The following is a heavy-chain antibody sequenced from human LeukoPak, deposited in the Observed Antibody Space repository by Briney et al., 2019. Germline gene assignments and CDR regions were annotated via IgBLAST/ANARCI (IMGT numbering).Heavy chain of an antibody. D-gene: IGHD5-12*01. Sequence: PSETLSLTCAVSSYSISSGCYWGWIRQPPGKGLEWIGSIYHSGSTYYNPSLKSRVIISVDTSKNQFSLKLSSVTAADTAVYYCVCRGYSGYDPIDYWGQGTLVTVSS. J-gene: IGHJ4*02. CDR3: VCRGYSGYDPIDY. CDR1: SYSISSGCY. V-gene: IGHV4-38-2*01. CDR2: IYHSGST.